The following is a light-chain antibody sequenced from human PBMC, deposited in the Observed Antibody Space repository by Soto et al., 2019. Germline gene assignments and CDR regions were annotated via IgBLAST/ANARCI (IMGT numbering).Light chain of an antibody. V-gene: IGLV2-11*01. J-gene: IGLJ2*01. Sequence: QSALTQPRSVSGSPGQSVTISCIGTSSDIGAYNFVSWYQHHPGKAPKLMIYDVNKWPSGVPDRFSGSKSGNTASLTISGLQAEDEADYYCSSYADSYTPVFGGGTKLTVL. CDR3: SSYADSYTPV. CDR2: DVN. CDR1: SSDIGAYNF.